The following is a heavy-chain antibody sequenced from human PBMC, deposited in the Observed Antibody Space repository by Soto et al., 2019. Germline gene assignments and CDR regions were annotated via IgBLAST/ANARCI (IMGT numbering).Heavy chain of an antibody. Sequence: PGGSLRLSCVASGFVFKDSSIHWVRQASGKGLEWVGRIRDRAYNYATAYTASVKGRFTISRNDSTNTAYLQMNSLRTEDTAIYYCTRLISAAQDYWGQGTLVTV. CDR1: GFVFKDSS. D-gene: IGHD3-10*01. CDR2: IRDRAYNYAT. V-gene: IGHV3-73*01. CDR3: TRLISAAQDY. J-gene: IGHJ4*02.